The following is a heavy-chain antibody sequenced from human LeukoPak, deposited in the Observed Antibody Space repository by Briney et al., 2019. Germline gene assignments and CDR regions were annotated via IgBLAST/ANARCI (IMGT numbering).Heavy chain of an antibody. J-gene: IGHJ5*02. D-gene: IGHD2-15*01. CDR1: GGSISSSSYY. Sequence: SETLSLTCTVSGGSISSSSYYWGWIRQPPGKGLEWIGSIYYSGSTYYNPSLKSRVTISVDKSKNQFSLKLSSVTAADTAVYYCARAIVVVVAATGWFDPRGQGTLVTVSS. V-gene: IGHV4-39*07. CDR2: IYYSGST. CDR3: ARAIVVVVAATGWFDP.